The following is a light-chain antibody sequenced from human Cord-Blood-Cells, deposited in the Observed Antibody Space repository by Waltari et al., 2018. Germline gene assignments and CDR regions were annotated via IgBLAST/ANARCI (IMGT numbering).Light chain of an antibody. J-gene: IGLJ2*01. CDR2: EVS. V-gene: IGLV2-23*02. Sequence: QSALTQPAPVSGSPGHSITISSTGTSSDVGRYNLVSWYQQHPGKAPKLMIYEVSQRPSGVSNRFSGSKSGNTASLTISGLQAEDEADYYCCSYAGSSTLVFGGGTKLTVL. CDR3: CSYAGSSTLV. CDR1: SSDVGRYNL.